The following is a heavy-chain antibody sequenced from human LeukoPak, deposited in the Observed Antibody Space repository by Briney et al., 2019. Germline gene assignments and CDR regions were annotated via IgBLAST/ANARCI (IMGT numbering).Heavy chain of an antibody. J-gene: IGHJ4*02. CDR2: INPNSGGT. D-gene: IGHD3-9*01. V-gene: IGHV1-2*02. CDR1: GYTFTGYY. Sequence: ASVKVSCKASGYTFTGYYMHWVRQAPGQGLEWMGWINPNSGGTNYAQKFQGRVTMTRDTSISTAYMELSRLRSDDTAVYYCVRAGVLRYFDWDFDYWGQGTLVTVSS. CDR3: VRAGVLRYFDWDFDY.